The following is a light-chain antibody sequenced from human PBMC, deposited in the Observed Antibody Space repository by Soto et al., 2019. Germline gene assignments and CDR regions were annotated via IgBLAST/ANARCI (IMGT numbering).Light chain of an antibody. CDR3: SSYTGSTTLVR. J-gene: IGLJ2*01. V-gene: IGLV2-14*03. Sequence: QSALTQPASVSGSPGQSITISCTGTSSDVGGYNYVSWYQQHPGKAPKLMIYDVSNRPSGVSNRFSGSRSGNTASLTISGLQAEDEAHYYCSSYTGSTTLVRFGGGTKLTVL. CDR2: DVS. CDR1: SSDVGGYNY.